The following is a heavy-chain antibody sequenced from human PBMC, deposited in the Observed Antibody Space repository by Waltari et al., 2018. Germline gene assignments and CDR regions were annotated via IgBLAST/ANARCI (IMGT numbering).Heavy chain of an antibody. J-gene: IGHJ3*02. CDR1: GGSISSSSYY. Sequence: QLQLQESGPGLVKPSETLSLTCTVSGGSISSSSYYWGWIRQPPGKGLEWIGSIYYSGSTYYNPSLKSRVTISVDTSKNQFSLKLSSVTAADTAVYYCAREIRHDILTGYRDAFDIWGQGTMVTVSS. D-gene: IGHD3-9*01. CDR2: IYYSGST. V-gene: IGHV4-39*07. CDR3: AREIRHDILTGYRDAFDI.